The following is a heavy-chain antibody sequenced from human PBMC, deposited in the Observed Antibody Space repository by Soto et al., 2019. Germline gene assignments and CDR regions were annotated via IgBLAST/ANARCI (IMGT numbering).Heavy chain of an antibody. CDR3: ARRDSAGSGGYFGLLDS. CDR2: IWFDGSAK. D-gene: IGHD3-10*01. Sequence: QVQLVESGGGVVQPGKSLRLSCAASGFSFNTYGMHWVRQAPGKGLEWVAFIWFDGSAKYYADSVKGRFTISRENFKSTLYLQMDNLRADDTALYYCARRDSAGSGGYFGLLDSWGQGTLVTVSS. J-gene: IGHJ4*02. CDR1: GFSFNTYG. V-gene: IGHV3-33*01.